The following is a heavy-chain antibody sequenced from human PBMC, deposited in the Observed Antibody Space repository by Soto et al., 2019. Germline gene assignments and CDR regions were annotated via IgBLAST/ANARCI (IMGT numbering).Heavy chain of an antibody. D-gene: IGHD6-13*01. CDR1: GGSISSYY. CDR2: IYYSGST. V-gene: IGHV4-59*01. Sequence: SETLSLTCTVSGGSISSYYWSLIRQPPGKGLEWIGYIYYSGSTNYNPSLKSRVTISVDTSKNQFSLKLSSVTAADTAVYYCARGIAAAAMKWFDPWGQGTLVPSPQ. CDR3: ARGIAAAAMKWFDP. J-gene: IGHJ5*02.